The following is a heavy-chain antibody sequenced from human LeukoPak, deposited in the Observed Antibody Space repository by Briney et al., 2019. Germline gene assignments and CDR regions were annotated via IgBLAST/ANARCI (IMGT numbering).Heavy chain of an antibody. D-gene: IGHD3-22*01. CDR1: GGSIRSGGYS. CDR2: IYHSGST. J-gene: IGHJ3*02. Sequence: SETLSLTCAVSGGSIRSGGYSWSWIRQPPGKGLEWIGYIYHSGSTYYNPSLKSRVTISVDRSKNQFSLKLSSVTAADTAVYYCAGVGGNSESDYYYDSSGIRAFDIWGQGTMVTVSS. V-gene: IGHV4-30-2*01. CDR3: AGVGGNSESDYYYDSSGIRAFDI.